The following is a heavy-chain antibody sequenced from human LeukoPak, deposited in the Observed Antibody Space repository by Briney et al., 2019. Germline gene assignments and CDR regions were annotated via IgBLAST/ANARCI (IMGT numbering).Heavy chain of an antibody. V-gene: IGHV1-2*02. J-gene: IGHJ4*02. CDR3: ARDGPAQMVEFDY. CDR2: IYPNNGAT. CDR1: GYTFSGTGWY. D-gene: IGHD3-10*01. Sequence: ASVKVSCKASGYTFSGTGWYLYWLRQAPGQGLECMGWIYPNNGATAYAQKFQGRVAMTRGTSISTAYMELRRLRPDDTAVYYCARDGPAQMVEFDYWGQGTLVTVSS.